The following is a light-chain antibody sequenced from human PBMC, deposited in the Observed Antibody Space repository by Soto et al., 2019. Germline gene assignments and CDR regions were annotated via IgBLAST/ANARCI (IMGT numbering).Light chain of an antibody. CDR1: QSLLHSNGYNY. CDR2: LGS. CDR3: MQALQSPYT. V-gene: IGKV2-28*01. J-gene: IGKJ2*01. Sequence: DIVMTQSPLSLPVTPGEPASISCRSSQSLLHSNGYNYLDWYLQKPGQSPQLLIYLGSIRVAGVPDRFRGSGSGTDVTLTISRVEAADVGVYYCMQALQSPYTFGQGTKLEIK.